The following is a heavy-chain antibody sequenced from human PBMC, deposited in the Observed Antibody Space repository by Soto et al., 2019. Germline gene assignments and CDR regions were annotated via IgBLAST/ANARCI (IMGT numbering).Heavy chain of an antibody. V-gene: IGHV3-30*03. Sequence: QVQLVESGGGVVQPGRSLRLSCAVSGFTVSTYGMHWVRQAPGKGLEWVAVISRDGGTKYYADSVKGRFTISRDNSRNTLFLEMNGLRGDDMAVYYCTGEVASGYWGQGTLFTVSS. CDR1: GFTVSTYG. D-gene: IGHD2-8*02. J-gene: IGHJ4*02. CDR2: ISRDGGTK. CDR3: TGEVASGY.